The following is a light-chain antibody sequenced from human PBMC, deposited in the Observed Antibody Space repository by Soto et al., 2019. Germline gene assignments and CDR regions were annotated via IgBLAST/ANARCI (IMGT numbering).Light chain of an antibody. J-gene: IGKJ5*01. CDR3: QQYNNLPFA. Sequence: EIVLTQSPATLSVSPGETATLSCRASQSVSSSLAWYQQTPGRAPRLLIYDVSIRATGVPARFSGTGSETDFTLTISGLQSEDSAVYFCQQYNNLPFAFGQGTRLEIK. CDR2: DVS. V-gene: IGKV3-15*01. CDR1: QSVSSS.